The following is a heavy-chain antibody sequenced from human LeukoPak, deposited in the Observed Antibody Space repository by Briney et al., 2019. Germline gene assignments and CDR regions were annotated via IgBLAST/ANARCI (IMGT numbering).Heavy chain of an antibody. J-gene: IGHJ4*02. CDR2: ISAYNGNT. Sequence: ASVTVSCKASGYTFTSYGISWVRQAPGQGLEWMGWISAYNGNTNYAQKLQGRVTMTTDTSTSTAYMELRSLRSDDTAVYYCARDNYYYDSSGLLDYWGQGTLVTVSS. D-gene: IGHD3-22*01. V-gene: IGHV1-18*01. CDR1: GYTFTSYG. CDR3: ARDNYYYDSSGLLDY.